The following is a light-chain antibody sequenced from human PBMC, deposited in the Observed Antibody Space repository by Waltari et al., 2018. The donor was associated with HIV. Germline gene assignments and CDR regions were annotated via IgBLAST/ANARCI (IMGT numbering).Light chain of an antibody. CDR1: SLRTYS. J-gene: IGLJ2*01. Sequence: SSELTQDPAVSVALGQTVRITCQGDSLRTYSAGWYQQKPGQAPVLGISPRHDRPSGVPDRFSGTSSGNTASLTITGAQADDEADYYWNARDSAGHHAVFGGGTKLTVL. CDR2: PRH. CDR3: NARDSAGHHAV. V-gene: IGLV3-19*01.